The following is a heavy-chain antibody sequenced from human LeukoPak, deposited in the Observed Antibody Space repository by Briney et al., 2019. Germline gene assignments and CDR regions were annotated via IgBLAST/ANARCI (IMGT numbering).Heavy chain of an antibody. CDR3: AKSVSSRGLIIPKTSRYFDY. V-gene: IGHV3-66*02. D-gene: IGHD3-10*01. CDR2: IYSGGST. CDR1: GFAFISSE. Sequence: GGSLRLSCAASGFAFISSEMNWVRQAPGKGLEWVSVIYSGGSTYYADSVKGRFTISRDNSKNTLYLQMNSLRAEDTAVYYCAKSVSSRGLIIPKTSRYFDYWGQGTLVTVSS. J-gene: IGHJ4*02.